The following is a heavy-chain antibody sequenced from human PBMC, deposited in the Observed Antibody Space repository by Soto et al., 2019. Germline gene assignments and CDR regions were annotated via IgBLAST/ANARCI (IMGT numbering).Heavy chain of an antibody. CDR2: ISYDGSNK. J-gene: IGHJ6*02. Sequence: GGSLRLSCAASGFTFSSYAMNWVRQAPGKGLEWVAVISYDGSNKYYADSVKGRFTISRDNSKNTLYLQMNSLRAEDTAVYYCARAQSPYYDFWSGPYGMDVWGQGTTVTVSS. V-gene: IGHV3-30-3*01. D-gene: IGHD3-3*01. CDR3: ARAQSPYYDFWSGPYGMDV. CDR1: GFTFSSYA.